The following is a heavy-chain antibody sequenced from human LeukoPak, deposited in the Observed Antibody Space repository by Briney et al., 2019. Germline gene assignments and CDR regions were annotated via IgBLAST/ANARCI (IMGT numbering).Heavy chain of an antibody. Sequence: PGGSLRLSCAASGFTVSSNYMSWVRQAPGKGLEWVSVIYSGGSTYYADPVKGRFTISRDNSKNTLYLQMNSLRAEDTAVYYCARDGSGGPYFYGMDVWGQGTTVTVSS. CDR3: ARDGSGGPYFYGMDV. V-gene: IGHV3-53*01. CDR1: GFTVSSNY. CDR2: IYSGGST. D-gene: IGHD2-15*01. J-gene: IGHJ6*02.